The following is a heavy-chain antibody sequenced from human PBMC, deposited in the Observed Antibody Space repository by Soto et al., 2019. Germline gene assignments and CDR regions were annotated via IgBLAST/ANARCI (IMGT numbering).Heavy chain of an antibody. J-gene: IGHJ4*02. Sequence: SQTLSLTCAISGDSVSSNSAAWDCSIRSPARGLEWLGRTYYRSKWYNDYVVSMKSRISINPDTSKNQFSLQLNSVTPEDTAVYYCARGTGSSFDSWGQGSPVTFSS. CDR3: ARGTGSSFDS. V-gene: IGHV6-1*01. D-gene: IGHD1-1*01. CDR2: TYYRSKWYN. CDR1: GDSVSSNSAA.